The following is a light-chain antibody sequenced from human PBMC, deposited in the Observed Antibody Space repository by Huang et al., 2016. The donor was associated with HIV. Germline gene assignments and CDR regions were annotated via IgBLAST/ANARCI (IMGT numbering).Light chain of an antibody. V-gene: IGKV1-39*01. CDR3: QQSARTPRT. Sequence: DIQITQSPSSLSASVGDRVNITCRASQNINRYLNWYQQRPGEAPKRLSHGASSLQGRVPSRFTGSGSGTDVTLTISSLQPEDSATYYCQQSARTPRTFGQGTKLEI. CDR1: QNINRY. CDR2: GAS. J-gene: IGKJ2*01.